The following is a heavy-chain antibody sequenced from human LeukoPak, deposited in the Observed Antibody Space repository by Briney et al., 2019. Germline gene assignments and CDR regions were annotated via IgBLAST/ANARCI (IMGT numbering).Heavy chain of an antibody. CDR1: GVTFSSYA. CDR3: ARDKEARQQLVPAYYYYGMDV. D-gene: IGHD6-13*01. J-gene: IGHJ6*02. Sequence: GGSLRLSCAASGVTFSSYAMHWVRQAPGKGLEWVAVISYDGSNKYYADSVKGRFTISRDNSKNTLYLQMNSLRAEDTAVYYCARDKEARQQLVPAYYYYGMDVWGQGTTVTVSS. V-gene: IGHV3-30-3*01. CDR2: ISYDGSNK.